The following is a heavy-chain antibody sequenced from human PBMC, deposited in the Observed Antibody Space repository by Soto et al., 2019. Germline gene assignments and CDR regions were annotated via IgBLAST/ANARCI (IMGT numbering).Heavy chain of an antibody. CDR1: GYTLXXYX. Sequence: QVQLVQSGAEVKKPGASVKVSCKASGYTLXXYXXTWVRQAPGKGLEWMGRISANNDHXNYXQKRQGRVTMTTETXXXXXXXXXXGLTSDVXAVYYCARGTYFDYWGQGTLVTVSS. CDR2: ISANNDHX. V-gene: IGHV1-18*01. J-gene: IGHJ4*02. CDR3: ARGTYFDY.